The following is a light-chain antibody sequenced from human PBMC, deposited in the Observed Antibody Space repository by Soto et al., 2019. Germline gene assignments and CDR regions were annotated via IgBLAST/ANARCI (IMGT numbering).Light chain of an antibody. CDR1: QYISTY. J-gene: IGKJ5*01. V-gene: IGKV1-39*01. CDR2: AAS. Sequence: DIQMTQSPSTLSASIGYRVTITCRSSQYISTYLNWYQQKPGKDPKVLIYAASSLQKGVPSRFSGSGSGTDFTLTISSLQPEDFATYYCQETYTESSITFGQGTRLEIK. CDR3: QETYTESSIT.